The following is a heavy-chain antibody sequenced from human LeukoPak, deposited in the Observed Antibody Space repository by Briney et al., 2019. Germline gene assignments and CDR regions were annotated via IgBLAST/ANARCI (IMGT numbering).Heavy chain of an antibody. CDR2: IYSGGST. CDR1: GFTFSSYA. D-gene: IGHD1-1*01. J-gene: IGHJ4*02. Sequence: GGSLRLSCAASGFTFSSYAMSWVRQAPGKGLEWVSVIYSGGSTYYADSVRGRFTISRDNSKNTLYLQMNSLRAEDTAVYYCARDRTGINLFDYWGQGTLVTVSS. V-gene: IGHV3-66*01. CDR3: ARDRTGINLFDY.